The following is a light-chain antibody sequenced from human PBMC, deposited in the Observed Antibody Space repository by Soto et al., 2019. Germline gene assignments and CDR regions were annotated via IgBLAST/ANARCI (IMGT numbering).Light chain of an antibody. J-gene: IGKJ2*01. V-gene: IGKV2-28*01. CDR3: MQALQTPYT. Sequence: DIVMTQSPLSLPVTPGEPASISCRSSQSLLNTNAYYYLDWYLQRPGQSPQLLIYLASTRASGVXDXXSGSGSGTDYTLKISRVESEDVGVYYCMQALQTPYTFGQGTKLEIK. CDR2: LAS. CDR1: QSLLNTNAYYY.